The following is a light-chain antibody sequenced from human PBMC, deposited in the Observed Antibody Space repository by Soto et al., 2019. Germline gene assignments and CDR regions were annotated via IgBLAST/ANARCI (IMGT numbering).Light chain of an antibody. V-gene: IGKV3-15*01. J-gene: IGKJ4*01. Sequence: EIVMTQSPATLSLSPGETATLSCRASQSVHSNLAWFQQHPGQGPRLLIHGASSRATGIPVRFSGSGSGTEFTLPISGLQPEDVPVYYCEQYTDWPWGASGRETKVGIK. CDR3: EQYTDWPWGA. CDR2: GAS. CDR1: QSVHSN.